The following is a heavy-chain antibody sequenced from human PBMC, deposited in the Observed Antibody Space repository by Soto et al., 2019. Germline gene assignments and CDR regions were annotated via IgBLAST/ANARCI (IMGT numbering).Heavy chain of an antibody. J-gene: IGHJ5*02. V-gene: IGHV4-59*13. CDR2: IHSSGST. CDR3: ARGYSSSWFWFDP. D-gene: IGHD6-13*01. CDR1: GASITDYY. Sequence: SETPSLTCTVSGASITDYYWTWIRQSPGKGLEWIGYIHSSGSTNYNPSLKSRVTISVDTSKNQFSLKVTSVTAADTAVYYCARGYSSSWFWFDPWGQGTLVTVSS.